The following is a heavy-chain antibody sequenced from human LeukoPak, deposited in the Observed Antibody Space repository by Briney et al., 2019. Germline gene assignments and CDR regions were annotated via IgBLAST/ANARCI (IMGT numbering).Heavy chain of an antibody. J-gene: IGHJ6*03. CDR2: INPNSGGT. CDR1: GYTFTGYY. CDR3: ARRRAVAGTDTYYYYYYMDV. Sequence: ASVKVSCKASGYTFTGYYMHWVRQAPGQGLEWMGWINPNSGGTNYAQKFQGRVTMTRDTSISTAYMELRSLRSDDTAVYYCARRRAVAGTDTYYYYYYMDVWGKGTTVTVSS. D-gene: IGHD6-19*01. V-gene: IGHV1-2*02.